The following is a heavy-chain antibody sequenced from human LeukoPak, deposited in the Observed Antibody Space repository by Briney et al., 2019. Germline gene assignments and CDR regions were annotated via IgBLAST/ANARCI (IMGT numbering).Heavy chain of an antibody. V-gene: IGHV3-30*18. D-gene: IGHD3-10*01. Sequence: PGGSLRLSCAASGFTFSSYGMHWVRQAPGKGLEWVAVISYDGSNKYYADSVKGRFTISRDNSKNTLYLQMNSLRAEDTAVYYCAKSSIAVRELRPPNWFDPWGQGTLVTVSS. CDR1: GFTFSSYG. CDR3: AKSSIAVRELRPPNWFDP. J-gene: IGHJ5*02. CDR2: ISYDGSNK.